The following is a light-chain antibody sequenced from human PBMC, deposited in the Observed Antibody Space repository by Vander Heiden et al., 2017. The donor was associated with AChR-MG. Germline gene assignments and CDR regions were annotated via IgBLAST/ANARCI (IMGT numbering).Light chain of an antibody. V-gene: IGKV3-20*01. CDR1: QGDTSNY. CDR2: GAA. Sequence: IVFPPSPDTMSLSHRDSATLSCRDRQGDTSNYFAWYQQKPGQAPRLLIYGAASRATGIPDRFSGSGSGTDFTLTISRLEPEDFAVYYCQQYDPSPLTFGGGTKVEIK. J-gene: IGKJ4*01. CDR3: QQYDPSPLT.